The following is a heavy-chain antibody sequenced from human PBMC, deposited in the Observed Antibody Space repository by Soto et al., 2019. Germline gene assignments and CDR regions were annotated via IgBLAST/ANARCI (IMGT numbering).Heavy chain of an antibody. CDR1: GFTFGRYA. Sequence: GGSLRLSCAASGFTFGRYAMTWVRQAPGKGLEWVAVISYDGSSKFYADSVQGRFTISRDNSKNTLYLQMNSLRAEDTSVYYCAKDLYASETYPYICGMDVWGQGATVTVSS. D-gene: IGHD3-10*01. V-gene: IGHV3-30*18. CDR2: ISYDGSSK. CDR3: AKDLYASETYPYICGMDV. J-gene: IGHJ6*02.